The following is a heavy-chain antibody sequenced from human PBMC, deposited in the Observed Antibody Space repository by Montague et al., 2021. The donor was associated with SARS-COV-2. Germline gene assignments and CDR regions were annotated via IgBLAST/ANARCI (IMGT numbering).Heavy chain of an antibody. CDR3: VRPLWFGDSDYYFES. CDR2: IRPDGTST. V-gene: IGHV3-74*01. J-gene: IGHJ4*02. CDR1: GFTFRSYW. D-gene: IGHD3-10*01. Sequence: SLSLSFSAPGFTFRSYWMHWVRQVPGRGLVWVSRIRPDGTSTHYAASVKGRFIISRDNAKNTLSLEMTNLRVDDTAIYFCVRPLWFGDSDYYFESWGQGTLVSVSS.